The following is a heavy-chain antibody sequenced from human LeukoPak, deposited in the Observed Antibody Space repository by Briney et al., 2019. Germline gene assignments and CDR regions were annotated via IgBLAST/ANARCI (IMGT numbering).Heavy chain of an antibody. CDR3: AKDSIDDYMDV. V-gene: IGHV3-23*01. CDR2: ISGSGGST. CDR1: GFTFSNYA. D-gene: IGHD2-21*01. J-gene: IGHJ6*03. Sequence: GGSLRLSCAASGFTFSNYAMSWVRRAPGKGLEWVSGISGSGGSTYYADSVKGRFTISRDNSKNTLYLQMNSLRAEDTAVYYCAKDSIDDYMDVWGKGTTVTVSS.